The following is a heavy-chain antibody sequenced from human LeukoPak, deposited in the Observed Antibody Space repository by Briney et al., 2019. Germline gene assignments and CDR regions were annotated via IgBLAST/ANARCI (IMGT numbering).Heavy chain of an antibody. D-gene: IGHD6-13*01. J-gene: IGHJ4*02. CDR3: AKDRLRAAAGTADDY. V-gene: IGHV3-23*01. CDR1: GFTFSSYA. CDR2: ISGSGGST. Sequence: GGSLRLSCAASGFTFSSYAMSWVRQAPGKGLEWVSAISGSGGSTYYADSVKGRFTISRDNAKNTPYLQMNSLRAEDTAVYYCAKDRLRAAAGTADDYWGPGTLVTVSS.